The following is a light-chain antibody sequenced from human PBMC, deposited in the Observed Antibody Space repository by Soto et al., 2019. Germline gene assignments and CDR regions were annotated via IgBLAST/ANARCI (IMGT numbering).Light chain of an antibody. CDR2: GAS. CDR1: QSVPSR. Sequence: EIVMTLSQPTLSLSPGEDVTLSCRASQSVPSRIAWYQQKPGQAPSLLIYGASTRATGVPDRFSGTGSGTEFTLTISSLKSEDYAVYYCQQYKSWPPITFGQGARLEIK. J-gene: IGKJ5*01. V-gene: IGKV3-15*01. CDR3: QQYKSWPPIT.